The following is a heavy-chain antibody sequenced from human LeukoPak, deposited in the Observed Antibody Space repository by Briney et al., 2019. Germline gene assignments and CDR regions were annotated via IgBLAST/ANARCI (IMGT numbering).Heavy chain of an antibody. CDR3: ARRGSGGPFDY. J-gene: IGHJ4*02. D-gene: IGHD3-10*01. Sequence: SGPTPVKPPQTLTLTCTFSGFSLSTSGVGVGWVSQPPGKALEWLALVYWDADKRYSPSLKSRLTITKNTSKNQVVLTMTNMDPVDTATYYCARRGSGGPFDYWGQGTLVTVSS. CDR2: VYWDADK. CDR1: GFSLSTSGVG. V-gene: IGHV2-5*02.